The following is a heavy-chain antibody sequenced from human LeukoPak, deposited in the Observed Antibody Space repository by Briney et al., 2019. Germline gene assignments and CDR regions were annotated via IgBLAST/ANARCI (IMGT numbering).Heavy chain of an antibody. CDR2: MNPNSGNT. Sequence: ASVKVSCKASGYTFTSYDINWVRQATGQGLEWMGWMNPNSGNTGYAQKFQGRVTMTRNTSISTAYMELSGLRSEDTAVYYCARGSYDFWSGYLVYYYYGMDVWGQGTTVTVSS. CDR1: GYTFTSYD. CDR3: ARGSYDFWSGYLVYYYYGMDV. V-gene: IGHV1-8*01. D-gene: IGHD3-3*01. J-gene: IGHJ6*02.